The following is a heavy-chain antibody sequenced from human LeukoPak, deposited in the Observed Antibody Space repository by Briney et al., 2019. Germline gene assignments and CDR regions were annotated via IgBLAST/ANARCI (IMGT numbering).Heavy chain of an antibody. Sequence: GGSLRLSCAASGFTFSNYAMTWVRQAPGKGLEWVSGISGSGDSTYYPDSVKGRFTISRDNFKNTLFLQMNSLRAEDTAVYSCAKEAYYDGPGYFDFWGQGTLVTVSS. D-gene: IGHD3-22*01. J-gene: IGHJ4*02. CDR2: ISGSGDST. CDR3: AKEAYYDGPGYFDF. CDR1: GFTFSNYA. V-gene: IGHV3-23*01.